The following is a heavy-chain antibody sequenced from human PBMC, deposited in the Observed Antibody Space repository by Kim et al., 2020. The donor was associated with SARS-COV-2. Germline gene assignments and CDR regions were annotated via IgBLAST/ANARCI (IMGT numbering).Heavy chain of an antibody. CDR3: AKNSRTIGGY. J-gene: IGHJ4*02. CDR1: GFTFSSYD. V-gene: IGHV3-23*01. Sequence: GGSLRLSCAASGFTFSSYDMSWVRQAPGKGLEWVSGISGGGGSTYYADSVKGHFAISRDNSKNRLYLQMNSLRDEDTAVYYCAKNSRTIGGYWGQGTLITVSS. D-gene: IGHD3-16*01. CDR2: ISGGGGST.